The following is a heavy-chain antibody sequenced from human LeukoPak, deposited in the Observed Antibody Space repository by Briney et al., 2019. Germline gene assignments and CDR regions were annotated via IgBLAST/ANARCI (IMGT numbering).Heavy chain of an antibody. CDR3: ARVDEWAGYSYGLYYFDY. D-gene: IGHD5-18*01. CDR2: INTNTGNP. Sequence: ASVKVSCKASGYTFTSYAMNWVRQAPGQGLEWMGWINTNTGNPTYAQGFTGRFVFSLDTSVSTAYLQISSLKAEDTAVYYCARVDEWAGYSYGLYYFDYWGQGTLVTVSS. V-gene: IGHV7-4-1*02. J-gene: IGHJ4*02. CDR1: GYTFTSYA.